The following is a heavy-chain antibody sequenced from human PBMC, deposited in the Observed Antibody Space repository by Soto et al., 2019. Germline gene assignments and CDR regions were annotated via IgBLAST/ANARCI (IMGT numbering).Heavy chain of an antibody. CDR1: GFSFPPAW. J-gene: IGHJ1*01. V-gene: IGHV3-15*07. D-gene: IGHD3-3*01. Sequence: EVQLVESDGGLVKPGGSLRLSCAPSGFSFPPAWFNWVRQAPGRGLEWVGRIYSGGATEYSAPVRGRFTISRDDSKSTLYLQMDSLEIGDTALYFCIWQSHFGGAGRWGQGTPVTVSS. CDR3: IWQSHFGGAGR. CDR2: IYSGGAT.